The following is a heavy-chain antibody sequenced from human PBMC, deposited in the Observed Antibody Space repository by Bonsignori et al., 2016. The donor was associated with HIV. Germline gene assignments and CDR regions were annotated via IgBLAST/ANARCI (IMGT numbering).Heavy chain of an antibody. J-gene: IGHJ4*02. Sequence: WIRQPPGKGLEWIGEISHSGYTNYNPSLKSRVTISVDASKNQFSLKMTSVTAADTAIYYCARGPVYYDYVWGSFVPYFDYWDQGTLVTVSS. V-gene: IGHV4-34*01. D-gene: IGHD3-16*01. CDR2: ISHSGYT. CDR3: ARGPVYYDYVWGSFVPYFDY.